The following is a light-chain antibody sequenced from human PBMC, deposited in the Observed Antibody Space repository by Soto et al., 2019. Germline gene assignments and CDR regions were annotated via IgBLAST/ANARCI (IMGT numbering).Light chain of an antibody. J-gene: IGKJ1*01. CDR2: GAS. Sequence: EIVMTQSPATLSVSPGERATLSCRASESVGSSLAWYQQRPGQAPRLLLYGASTSATGIPARFSGSGSGSEFTLTISSLPSEDFAVYYCQDYNNWPPTSTFGQGTKVDIK. CDR1: ESVGSS. V-gene: IGKV3-15*01. CDR3: QDYNNWPPTST.